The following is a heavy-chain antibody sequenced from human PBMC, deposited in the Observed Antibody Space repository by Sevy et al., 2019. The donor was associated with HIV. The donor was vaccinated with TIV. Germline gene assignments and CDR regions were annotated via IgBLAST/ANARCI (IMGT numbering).Heavy chain of an antibody. CDR1: GFTFSSYA. D-gene: IGHD2-2*01. Sequence: GGSLRLSCAASGFTFSSYAMHWVRQAPGKGLEWVAVISYDGSNKYYADSVKGRFTISRDNSKNTLYLQMNSLGAEDTAVYYCARDPALIVVVPAATFFDYWGQGTLVTVSS. V-gene: IGHV3-30*04. J-gene: IGHJ4*02. CDR3: ARDPALIVVVPAATFFDY. CDR2: ISYDGSNK.